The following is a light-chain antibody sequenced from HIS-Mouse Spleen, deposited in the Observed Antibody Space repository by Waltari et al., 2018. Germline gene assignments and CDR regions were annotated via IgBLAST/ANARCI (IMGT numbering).Light chain of an antibody. CDR3: QQYNSYST. J-gene: IGKJ1*01. CDR1: QSISSW. CDR2: KAS. Sequence: DIQMNQSPSTLSASVGDRVTITCRASQSISSWLAWYQQNPGKAPKLLIYKASSLESGLPSRFSGSGSVTEFTLTISSLQPDDFATYYCQQYNSYSTFGQGTKVEIK. V-gene: IGKV1-5*03.